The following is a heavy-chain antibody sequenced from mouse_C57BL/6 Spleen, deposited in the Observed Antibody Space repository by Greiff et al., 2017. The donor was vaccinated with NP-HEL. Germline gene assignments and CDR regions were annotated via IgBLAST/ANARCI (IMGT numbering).Heavy chain of an antibody. CDR3: ARGGFTTVVAFDY. J-gene: IGHJ2*01. D-gene: IGHD1-1*01. CDR1: GYTFTDYY. Sequence: VQLQQSGAELVRPGASVKLSCKASGYTFTDYYINWVKQRPGQGLEWIARIYPGSGNTYYNEKFKGKATLTSEKSSSTAYMQLSSLTSEDSAVYFCARGGFTTVVAFDYWGQGTTLTVSS. V-gene: IGHV1-76*01. CDR2: IYPGSGNT.